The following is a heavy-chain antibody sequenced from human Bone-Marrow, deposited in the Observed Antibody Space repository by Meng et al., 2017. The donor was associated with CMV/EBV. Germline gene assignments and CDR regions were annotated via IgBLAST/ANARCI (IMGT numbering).Heavy chain of an antibody. CDR3: AKGIVGGSTDWPGP. CDR2: IKSKKDGETT. J-gene: IGHJ5*02. CDR1: GFTFAYAW. D-gene: IGHD1-26*01. Sequence: SGFTFAYAWRMWVRQAPGKGLELVGRIKSKKDGETTDYAATVRGRFSISRDDSENMVYLQMNNLKSEDTAIYYCAKGIVGGSTDWPGPWGQGALVTVSS. V-gene: IGHV3-15*05.